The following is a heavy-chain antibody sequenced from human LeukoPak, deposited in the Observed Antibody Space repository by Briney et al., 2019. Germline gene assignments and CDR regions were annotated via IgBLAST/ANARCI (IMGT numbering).Heavy chain of an antibody. CDR2: IYYSGNT. Sequence: SGTLSLTCTVSGGSISSSSYYWGWIRQPPGKWLEWIGNIYYSGNTYYSPSLKSRVTISVDTSKKQFSLKLSSVTAADTAVYYCVSLFWGNYPYYFDYWGQGTLVTVSS. V-gene: IGHV4-39*01. CDR3: VSLFWGNYPYYFDY. J-gene: IGHJ4*02. D-gene: IGHD3-16*02. CDR1: GGSISSSSYY.